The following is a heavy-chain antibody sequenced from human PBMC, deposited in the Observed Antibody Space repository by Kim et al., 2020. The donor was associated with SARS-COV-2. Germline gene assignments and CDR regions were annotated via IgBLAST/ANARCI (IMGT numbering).Heavy chain of an antibody. Sequence: ASVKVSCTASGYSFNTYGISWVRQAPGQGLEWMGWVSGYNGRTTSAQKVQGRLTMTTDTSTSTVYMELKSLRSDDTAVYYCARDFYDVSAYQYDLFDPWGQGTLVIVSS. V-gene: IGHV1-18*01. CDR1: GYSFNTYG. D-gene: IGHD3-16*01. CDR3: ARDFYDVSAYQYDLFDP. J-gene: IGHJ5*02. CDR2: VSGYNGRT.